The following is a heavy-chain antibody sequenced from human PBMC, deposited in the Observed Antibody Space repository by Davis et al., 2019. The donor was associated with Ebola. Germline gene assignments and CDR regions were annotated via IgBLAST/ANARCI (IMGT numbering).Heavy chain of an antibody. CDR3: ARGPAGRITIFGVEFDP. Sequence: ASVPVSCKASGYIFTSYYMHWVRQAPGQGLEWMGIINPSGGSTSYAQKFQGRVTMTRDTSTSTVYMELSSLRSEDTAVYYCARGPAGRITIFGVEFDPWGQGTLVTVSS. CDR1: GYIFTSYY. D-gene: IGHD3-3*01. V-gene: IGHV1-46*01. J-gene: IGHJ5*02. CDR2: INPSGGST.